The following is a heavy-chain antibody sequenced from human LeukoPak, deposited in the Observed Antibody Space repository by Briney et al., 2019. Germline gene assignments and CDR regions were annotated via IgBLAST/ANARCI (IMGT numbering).Heavy chain of an antibody. J-gene: IGHJ4*02. CDR2: ISDDGINK. V-gene: IGHV3-30-3*01. CDR3: AKDFHGGHDY. CDR1: GFTFSSYV. D-gene: IGHD3-16*01. Sequence: GGSLRLSCAASGFTFSSYVMHWVRQAPGKGLEWVAVISDDGINKYFADSVKGRFTISRDNSKSALFLQLNSLRAEDTAVYYCAKDFHGGHDYWGQGTLVTVSS.